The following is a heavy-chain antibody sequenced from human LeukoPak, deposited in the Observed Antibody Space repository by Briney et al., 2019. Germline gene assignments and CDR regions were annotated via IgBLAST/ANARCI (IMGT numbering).Heavy chain of an antibody. D-gene: IGHD2-2*01. CDR1: GFIVSSNY. J-gene: IGHJ4*02. Sequence: GGSLRLSCAASGFIVSSNYMSWVRQAPGKGLEWVSVIYSGGSTYYADSVKGRFTISRDNSKNTLYLQMNSLRAEDTAVYYCAGLGYCSSTSCYAFDYWGQGTLVTVSS. CDR2: IYSGGST. V-gene: IGHV3-53*01. CDR3: AGLGYCSSTSCYAFDY.